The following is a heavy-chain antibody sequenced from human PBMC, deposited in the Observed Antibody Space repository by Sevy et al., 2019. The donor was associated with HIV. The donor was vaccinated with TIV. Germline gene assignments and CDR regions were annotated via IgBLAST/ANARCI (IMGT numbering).Heavy chain of an antibody. CDR1: GFTFSTYA. CDR3: AKGDRTFYGMDV. D-gene: IGHD2-15*01. J-gene: IGHJ6*02. Sequence: GGSLRLSCAASGFTFSTYAMNWVRQAPGKGLEWVSAVSGSAGSTYYADSVKGRFTISRDNSKNTLYLQMNSLRAEDTAVYYCAKGDRTFYGMDVWGQGPTVTVSS. V-gene: IGHV3-23*01. CDR2: VSGSAGST.